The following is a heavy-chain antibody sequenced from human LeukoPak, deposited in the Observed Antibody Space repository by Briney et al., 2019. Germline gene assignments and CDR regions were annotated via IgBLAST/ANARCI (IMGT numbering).Heavy chain of an antibody. J-gene: IGHJ3*01. Sequence: ASVKVSCKASGYTFTGYYMHWVRQAPGQGLEGMGWINPNSGGTNYAQKFQGRVTMTRDTFISTAYMELSRLRFDDTAVYYCTYYDFWSGFGPYWGQGTMVTVSS. D-gene: IGHD3-3*01. CDR3: TYYDFWSGFGPY. CDR1: GYTFTGYY. CDR2: INPNSGGT. V-gene: IGHV1-2*02.